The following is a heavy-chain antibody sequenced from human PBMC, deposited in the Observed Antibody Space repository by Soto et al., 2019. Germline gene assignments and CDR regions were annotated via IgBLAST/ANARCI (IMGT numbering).Heavy chain of an antibody. D-gene: IGHD6-13*01. J-gene: IGHJ4*02. CDR3: ARRAAAGRSFDY. Sequence: VQLVESGGGVVQPGRSLRLSCAASGFTFSSYGMHWARQAPGKGLEWVSYISSSGNSIYYADSVRGRFTVSRDNAKNSLFLQMNSLRAEDTAVYYCARRAAAGRSFDYWGLGTLVTVSS. CDR2: ISSSGNSI. CDR1: GFTFSSYG. V-gene: IGHV3-48*04.